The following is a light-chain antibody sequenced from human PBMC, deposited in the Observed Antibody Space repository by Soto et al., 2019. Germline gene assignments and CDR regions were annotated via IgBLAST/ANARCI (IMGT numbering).Light chain of an antibody. CDR2: KAS. CDR1: QSISSW. CDR3: QQYNSYPWT. V-gene: IGKV1-5*03. Sequence: IQMTQSPSTLSASVGDRVTITCRASQSISSWLAWYQQKPGKAPKLLIYKASSLESGVPSRFSGSGSGTEFTLTISSLQPDDFATYYCQQYNSYPWTLGQGTKVDI. J-gene: IGKJ1*01.